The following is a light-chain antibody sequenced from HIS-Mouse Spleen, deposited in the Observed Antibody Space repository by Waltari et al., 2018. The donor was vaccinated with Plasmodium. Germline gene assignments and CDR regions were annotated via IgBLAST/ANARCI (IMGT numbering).Light chain of an antibody. Sequence: EIVLTQSPGTLSLSPGERATLSCRASQSVCSSYLAWYQQKPGQAPRLLRYGASSRATGIPDRFSGSGSGTDFTLTISRLEPEDFAVYYCQQYGSSPYTFGQGTKLEIK. CDR1: QSVCSSY. CDR2: GAS. V-gene: IGKV3-20*01. CDR3: QQYGSSPYT. J-gene: IGKJ2*01.